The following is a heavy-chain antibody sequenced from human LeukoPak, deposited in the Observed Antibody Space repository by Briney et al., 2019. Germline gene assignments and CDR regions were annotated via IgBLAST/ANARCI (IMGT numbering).Heavy chain of an antibody. V-gene: IGHV1-18*01. CDR2: ISAYNGNT. Sequence: ASVKVSCKASGYTFTSYGISWVRQAPGQGLEWMGWISAYNGNTNYAQKLQGRVTMTTDTSTSTAYMELRSLRSDDTAVYSCARDGTGTDYYYYGMDVWGQGTTVTVSS. J-gene: IGHJ6*02. CDR1: GYTFTSYG. CDR3: ARDGTGTDYYYYGMDV. D-gene: IGHD1-7*01.